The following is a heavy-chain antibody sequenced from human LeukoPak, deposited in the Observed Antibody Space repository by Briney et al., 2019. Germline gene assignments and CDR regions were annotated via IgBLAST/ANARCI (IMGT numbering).Heavy chain of an antibody. D-gene: IGHD2-15*01. CDR2: INHSGST. J-gene: IGHJ6*03. CDR3: ARDVVVVAANYYYYYYMDV. V-gene: IGHV4-34*01. Sequence: SEILSLTCAVYGGSFSGYYWSWIRQPPGKGLEWIGEINHSGSTNYNPSLKSRVTISVDTSKNQFSLKLSSVTAADTAVYYCARDVVVVAANYYYYYYMDVWGKGTTVTVSS. CDR1: GGSFSGYY.